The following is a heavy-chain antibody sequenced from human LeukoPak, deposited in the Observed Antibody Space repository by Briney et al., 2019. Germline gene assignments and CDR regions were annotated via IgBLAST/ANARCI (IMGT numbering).Heavy chain of an antibody. CDR1: GYRFTSYW. J-gene: IGHJ4*02. D-gene: IGHD2/OR15-2a*01. V-gene: IGHV5-51*01. Sequence: GESLKISCKASGYRFTSYWIGWVRQMPGKGLEWMGIIYPGDSDTRYSPSFQAQVTISADKSIGTAFLQWRSLKASDTAMYYCAVGTTPYFVDYWGQGTLVTVSS. CDR2: IYPGDSDT. CDR3: AVGTTPYFVDY.